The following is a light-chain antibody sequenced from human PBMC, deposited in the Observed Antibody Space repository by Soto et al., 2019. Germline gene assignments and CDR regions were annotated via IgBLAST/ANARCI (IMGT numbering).Light chain of an antibody. CDR3: QQLTTYPLT. J-gene: IGKJ4*01. CDR1: QIISTY. Sequence: DIQMTQSPSSLSASVGDRVTITCRASQIISTYLNWYQQRAGLAPRLLIYAASSLQSGVPPRFSGSGSGTDFTLTISSLQPEDFATYYCQQLTTYPLTFGGGTKVDI. CDR2: AAS. V-gene: IGKV1-39*01.